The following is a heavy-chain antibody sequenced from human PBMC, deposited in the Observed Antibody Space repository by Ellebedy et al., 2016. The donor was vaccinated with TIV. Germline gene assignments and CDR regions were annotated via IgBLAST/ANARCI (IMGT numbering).Heavy chain of an antibody. CDR1: GFTFNIYA. J-gene: IGHJ4*02. D-gene: IGHD4-23*01. V-gene: IGHV3-23*01. Sequence: PGGSLRLSCSASGFTFNIYAMSWVRQAPGKGLEWVSGISGSGGWTYYADSVKGRFTISRDNPKNTVSLQMTSLRAEDTAVYYCARLPPFYGGADYIGHYFDFWGQGALVTVSS. CDR2: ISGSGGWT. CDR3: ARLPPFYGGADYIGHYFDF.